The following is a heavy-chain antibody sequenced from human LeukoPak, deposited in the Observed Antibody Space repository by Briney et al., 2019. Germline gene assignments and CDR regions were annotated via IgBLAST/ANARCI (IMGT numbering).Heavy chain of an antibody. V-gene: IGHV3-23*01. Sequence: GGTLRLSCAASGFTFSSYAMSWVRQAPGKGLEWVSAISGSGGSTYYADSVKGRFTISRDNSKNTLYLQMNSLRAEDTAVYYCAKYYDSSGYYYDYFDYWGQGTLVTVSS. CDR2: ISGSGGST. D-gene: IGHD3-22*01. J-gene: IGHJ4*02. CDR1: GFTFSSYA. CDR3: AKYYDSSGYYYDYFDY.